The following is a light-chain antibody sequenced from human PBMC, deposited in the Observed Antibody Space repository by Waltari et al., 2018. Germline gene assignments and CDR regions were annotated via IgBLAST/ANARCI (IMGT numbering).Light chain of an antibody. J-gene: IGLJ3*02. CDR1: SRDVGGYNY. V-gene: IGLV2-8*01. CDR3: SSYAGSNNLV. Sequence: QSALTQPHSPSGSPGPSVTISCTGTSRDVGGYNYVSWYQQHPGKAPTLMIYEVSKRPSGVPDRCSGSKSGNTASLTVSGLQAEDESDYYCSSYAGSNNLVFGGGTKLTVL. CDR2: EVS.